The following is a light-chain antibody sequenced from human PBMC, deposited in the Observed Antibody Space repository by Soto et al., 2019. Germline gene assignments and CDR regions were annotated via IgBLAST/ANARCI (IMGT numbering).Light chain of an antibody. J-gene: IGLJ3*02. CDR3: TSYTTSSTLV. V-gene: IGLV2-14*01. CDR1: SNDIGTYRY. Sequence: QSALTQPASVSGSPGQSITISCTGTSNDIGTYRYVSWYQQYPGKVPKLIIFEVSDRPSGVSHRFSGSKSGNTASLTISGIQAEDEADYYCTSYTTSSTLVFGGGTKLTVL. CDR2: EVS.